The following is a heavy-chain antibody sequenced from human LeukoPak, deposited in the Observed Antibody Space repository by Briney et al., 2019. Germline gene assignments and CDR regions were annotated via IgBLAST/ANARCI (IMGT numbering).Heavy chain of an antibody. CDR1: GFTFSSYS. D-gene: IGHD6-13*01. CDR3: ARGGVAAAGIWY. CDR2: ISSSSSYI. V-gene: IGHV3-21*01. J-gene: IGHJ4*02. Sequence: GGSLTLSCAASGFTFSSYSMNWVRQAPGKGLEWVSSISSSSSYIYYADSVKGRFTISRDNAKNSLYLQMNSLRAEDMAVYYCARGGVAAAGIWYWGQGTLVTVSS.